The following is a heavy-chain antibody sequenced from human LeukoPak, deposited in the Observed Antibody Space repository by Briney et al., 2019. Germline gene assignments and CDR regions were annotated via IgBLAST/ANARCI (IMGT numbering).Heavy chain of an antibody. J-gene: IGHJ6*02. D-gene: IGHD2-2*02. V-gene: IGHV3-21*01. CDR1: GFTFSSYS. CDR2: ISSSSSYI. CDR3: ARDDYCSSTSCYTGRGVGYYYGMDV. Sequence: PGGSLRPSCAASGFTFSSYSMNWVRQAPGKGLEWVSSISSSSSYIYYADSVKGRFTIYRDNAKNSLYLQMNSLRAEDTAVYYFARDDYCSSTSCYTGRGVGYYYGMDVWGQGTTVTVSS.